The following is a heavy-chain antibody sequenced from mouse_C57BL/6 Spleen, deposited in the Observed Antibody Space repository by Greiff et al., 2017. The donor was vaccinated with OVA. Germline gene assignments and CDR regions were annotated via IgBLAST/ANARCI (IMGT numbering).Heavy chain of an antibody. V-gene: IGHV3-6*01. Sequence: ESGPGLVKPSQSLSLTCSVTGYSITSGYYWNWIRQFPGNKLEWMGYISYDGSNNYNPSLKNRISITRDTSKNQFFLKLNSVTTEDTATYYCARNDGHFDYWGQGTTLTVSS. J-gene: IGHJ2*01. CDR2: ISYDGSN. CDR1: GYSITSGYY. CDR3: ARNDGHFDY. D-gene: IGHD2-3*01.